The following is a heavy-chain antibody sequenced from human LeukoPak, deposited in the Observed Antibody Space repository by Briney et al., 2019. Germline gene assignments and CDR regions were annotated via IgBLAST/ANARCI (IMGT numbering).Heavy chain of an antibody. CDR2: IYYSGST. CDR3: ARELGYCGSTSCYTPQRAFDP. CDR1: GGSISSGGYY. V-gene: IGHV4-31*03. D-gene: IGHD2-2*02. Sequence: SETLSLTCTVSGGSISSGGYYWSWIRQHPGKGLEWIGYIYYSGSTYYNPSLKSRVTISVDTSKNQFSLKLSSVTAADTAVYYCARELGYCGSTSCYTPQRAFDPWGQGTLVTVSS. J-gene: IGHJ5*02.